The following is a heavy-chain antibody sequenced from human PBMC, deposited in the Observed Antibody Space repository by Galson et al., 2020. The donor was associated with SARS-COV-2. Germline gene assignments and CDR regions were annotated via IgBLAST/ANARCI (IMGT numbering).Heavy chain of an antibody. CDR3: TREYGSGSYYGTPLDF. V-gene: IGHV3-49*04. D-gene: IGHD3-10*01. CDR2: IRRTVFGGTT. CDR1: GFTFGDYA. J-gene: IGHJ4*02. Sequence: GGSLRLSCTASGFTFGDYALSWVRQAPGKGLEWVGLIRRTVFGGTTEYAASMKGRFTIARDDSKSIAYLQMNSLKTEDTAVYFCTREYGSGSYYGTPLDFWGQGTLVTVSS.